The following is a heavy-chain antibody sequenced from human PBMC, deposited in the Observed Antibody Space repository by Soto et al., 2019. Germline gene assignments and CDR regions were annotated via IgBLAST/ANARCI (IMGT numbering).Heavy chain of an antibody. Sequence: PGESLKISCKGSGYSFTSYWIGWVRQMPGKGLEWMGIIYPGDSDTRYSPSFQGQVTISADKSISTAYLQWSSLKASDTAMYYCASSSSPDYYYYGMDVWGQGTTVTVSS. CDR1: GYSFTSYW. V-gene: IGHV5-51*01. CDR2: IYPGDSDT. D-gene: IGHD6-6*01. CDR3: ASSSSPDYYYYGMDV. J-gene: IGHJ6*02.